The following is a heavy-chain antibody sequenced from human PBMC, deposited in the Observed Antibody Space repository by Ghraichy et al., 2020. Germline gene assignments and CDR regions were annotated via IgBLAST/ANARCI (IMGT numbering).Heavy chain of an antibody. CDR2: IKEDGSET. V-gene: IGHV3-7*03. Sequence: GGSLRLSCVTSGFAFSDYWMSWVRQAPGRGLEWVANIKEDGSETKYVDSAKGRFSISRDNGRNSLYLQMSGLRADDTAIYYCARERFGATTEKGFDHWGQGTLVTVSS. J-gene: IGHJ4*02. D-gene: IGHD3-3*01. CDR1: GFAFSDYW. CDR3: ARERFGATTEKGFDH.